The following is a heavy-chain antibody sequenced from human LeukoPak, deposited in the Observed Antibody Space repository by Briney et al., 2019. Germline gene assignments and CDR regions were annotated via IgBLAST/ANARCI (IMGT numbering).Heavy chain of an antibody. D-gene: IGHD5-24*01. V-gene: IGHV4-34*01. CDR1: GGSFSGYY. Sequence: PSETLSLTCAVYGGSFSGYYWSWIRQPPGKGLEWIGEINHSGSTNYNPSLKSRVTISVDTSKNQFSLKLSSVTAADTAVYYCAREDGYNFRVIDYWGQGTLVTVSS. CDR3: AREDGYNFRVIDY. CDR2: INHSGST. J-gene: IGHJ4*02.